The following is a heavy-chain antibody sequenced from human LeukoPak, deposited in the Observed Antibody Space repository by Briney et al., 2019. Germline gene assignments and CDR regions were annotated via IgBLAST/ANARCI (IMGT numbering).Heavy chain of an antibody. J-gene: IGHJ2*01. Sequence: SETLSLTCTVSGGSISSGSYYWSWIRQPAGKGLEWIGRIYTSGSTIYNPSLKSRVTISVDTSKNQFSLKLSSVTAADTAVYYCARDPQIVDRRSYWYFDLWGRGTLVTVSS. CDR3: ARDPQIVDRRSYWYFDL. CDR1: GGSISSGSYY. CDR2: IYTSGST. D-gene: IGHD3-22*01. V-gene: IGHV4-61*02.